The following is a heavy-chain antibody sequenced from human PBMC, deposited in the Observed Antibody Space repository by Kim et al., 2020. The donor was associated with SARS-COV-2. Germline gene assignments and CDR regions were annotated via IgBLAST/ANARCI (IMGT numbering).Heavy chain of an antibody. D-gene: IGHD5-12*01. CDR3: AMRKSGESLFTY. CDR1: GYTFTSYP. Sequence: ASVKVSCKASGYTFTSYPIHWVRQAPGQGLEWMGWINTNTENPTYARDFTGRLVLSLDTSVTTAYLQISSLQAADTAVYYCAMRKSGESLFTYWGQGTLVTVSS. CDR2: INTNTENP. J-gene: IGHJ4*02. V-gene: IGHV7-4-1*02.